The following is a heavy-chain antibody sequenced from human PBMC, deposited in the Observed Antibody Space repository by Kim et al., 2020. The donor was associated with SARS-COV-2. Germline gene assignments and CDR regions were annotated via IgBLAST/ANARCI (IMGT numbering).Heavy chain of an antibody. V-gene: IGHV5-51*01. J-gene: IGHJ4*02. Sequence: SDTRYSPYFQGQVTISADKSISTAYLQWSSLKASDTAMYYCARRGSSWSYWGQGTLVTVSS. CDR3: ARRGSSWSY. CDR2: SDT. D-gene: IGHD6-13*01.